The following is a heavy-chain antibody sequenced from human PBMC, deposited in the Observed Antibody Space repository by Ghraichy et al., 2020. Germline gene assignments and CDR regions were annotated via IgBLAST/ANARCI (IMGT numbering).Heavy chain of an antibody. Sequence: SETLSLTCTVSGYSISSGYYWGWIRQPPGKGLEWIGSIYHSGSTYYNPSLKSRVTISVDTSKNQFSLKLSSVTAADTAMYYCAGDAIAVSGTGFDYWGQGTLVTVSS. J-gene: IGHJ4*02. CDR3: AGDAIAVSGTGFDY. V-gene: IGHV4-38-2*02. D-gene: IGHD6-19*01. CDR1: GYSISSGYY. CDR2: IYHSGST.